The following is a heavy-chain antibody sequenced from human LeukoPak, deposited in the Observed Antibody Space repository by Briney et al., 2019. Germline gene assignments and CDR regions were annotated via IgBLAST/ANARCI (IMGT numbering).Heavy chain of an antibody. V-gene: IGHV4-39*01. D-gene: IGHD5-18*01. J-gene: IGHJ4*02. CDR2: IYYSGST. CDR1: GGSISSSSYY. Sequence: SETLSLTCTVSGGSISSSSYYWGWIRQPPGKGLEWIGSIYYSGSTYYNPSHKSRVTISVDTSKNQYSLKLSSVTAADTAVYYCARRRRGYSDYWGQGTLVTVSS. CDR3: ARRRRGYSDY.